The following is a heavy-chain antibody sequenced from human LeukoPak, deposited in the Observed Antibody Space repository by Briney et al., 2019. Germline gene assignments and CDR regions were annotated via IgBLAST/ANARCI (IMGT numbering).Heavy chain of an antibody. J-gene: IGHJ4*02. CDR3: AKAIAATGRWWIFDY. V-gene: IGHV3-23*01. Sequence: GALRLSCAASGFTFSNYDMGWVRQAPGEGLAWVSSISGSGSSTYYADSVKGRFTISRDNPKNAQYLQMSSLRAEDTAVYYCAKAIAATGRWWIFDYWGQGTLVTVSS. CDR1: GFTFSNYD. D-gene: IGHD6-13*01. CDR2: ISGSGSST.